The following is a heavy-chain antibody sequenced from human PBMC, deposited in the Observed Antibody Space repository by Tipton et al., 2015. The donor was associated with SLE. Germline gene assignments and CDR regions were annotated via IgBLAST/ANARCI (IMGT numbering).Heavy chain of an antibody. CDR2: IYTSGST. CDR3: ARGYSSSWYDYYYGMDG. V-gene: IGHV4-4*09. D-gene: IGHD6-13*01. J-gene: IGHJ6*02. Sequence: TLSLTCTVSGGSISSYYWSWIRQPPGKGLEWIGYIYTSGSTNYNPSLKSRVTISVDTSKNQFSLKLSSVTAADTAVYYCARGYSSSWYDYYYGMDGWGQGTTVTVSS. CDR1: GGSISSYY.